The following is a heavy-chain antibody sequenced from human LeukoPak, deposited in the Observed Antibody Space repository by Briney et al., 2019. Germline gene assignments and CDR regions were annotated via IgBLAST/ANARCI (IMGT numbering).Heavy chain of an antibody. Sequence: GGSLRLSCAASGFTFSDYYMSWIRQAPGEGLEWVSYISSSGSTIYYADSVKGRFTISRDNAKNSLYLQMNSLRAEDTAVYYCARRYYDSSGYYYFDYWGQGTLVTVSS. J-gene: IGHJ4*02. V-gene: IGHV3-11*01. CDR1: GFTFSDYY. D-gene: IGHD3-22*01. CDR3: ARRYYDSSGYYYFDY. CDR2: ISSSGSTI.